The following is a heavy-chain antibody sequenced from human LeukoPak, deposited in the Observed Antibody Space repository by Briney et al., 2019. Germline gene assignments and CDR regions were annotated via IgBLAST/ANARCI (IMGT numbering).Heavy chain of an antibody. CDR3: ARGRGPYGWFDP. CDR2: MNSDGTTT. Sequence: PGGSLRLSCAASGFTFSSYWLHWVSHAPGKGLVWVSRMNSDGTTTNYADSVKGRFTISRDNAKNTLYLQMNSLRAEDTAVYYCARGRGPYGWFDPWGQGTLVTVSS. CDR1: GFTFSSYW. J-gene: IGHJ5*02. D-gene: IGHD3-10*01. V-gene: IGHV3-74*01.